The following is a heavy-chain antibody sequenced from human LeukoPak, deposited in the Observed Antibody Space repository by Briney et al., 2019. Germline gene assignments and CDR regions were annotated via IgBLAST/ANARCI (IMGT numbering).Heavy chain of an antibody. CDR3: ARRPRDISGYYLGAFDG. V-gene: IGHV3-23*01. CDR2: IGDSGADT. D-gene: IGHD3-22*01. CDR1: GFTLSTYA. J-gene: IGHJ3*01. Sequence: GGSLRLSCTASGFTLSTYAMTWVRQAPGKGLDWVSAIGDSGADTYYADSAKGRFTVSRDNSKVTLYLELSSRRADDTAVYFCARRPRDISGYYLGAFDGWGEGGTVTVSS.